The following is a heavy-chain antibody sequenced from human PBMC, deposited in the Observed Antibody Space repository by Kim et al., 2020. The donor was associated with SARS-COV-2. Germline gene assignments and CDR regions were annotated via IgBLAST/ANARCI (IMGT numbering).Heavy chain of an antibody. Sequence: GGSLRLSCAASGFTFSSYGMHWVRQAPGKGLEWVAVISSDGSNKYYADSVKGRFTIARDNSKNTLYLQMNSLRAEDTAVYYCVNYIWGGLSFYSYYIDVWGKGTTVTVSS. CDR2: ISSDGSNK. D-gene: IGHD3-16*01. J-gene: IGHJ6*03. CDR3: VNYIWGGLSFYSYYIDV. V-gene: IGHV3-30*03. CDR1: GFTFSSYG.